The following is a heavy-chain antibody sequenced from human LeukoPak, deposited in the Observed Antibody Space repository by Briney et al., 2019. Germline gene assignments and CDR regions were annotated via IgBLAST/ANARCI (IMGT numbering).Heavy chain of an antibody. D-gene: IGHD3-22*01. CDR2: ISYDGSNK. CDR3: ARADPYYYDSSGYEAKKTYYFDY. CDR1: GFTFSSSA. J-gene: IGHJ4*02. V-gene: IGHV3-30-3*01. Sequence: GGSLRLSCAASGFTFSSSAMHWVRQAPDKGLEWVAVISYDGSNKYYADSVKGRFTISRDNSKNTLYLQMNSLRADDTAVYYCARADPYYYDSSGYEAKKTYYFDYWGQGTLVTVSS.